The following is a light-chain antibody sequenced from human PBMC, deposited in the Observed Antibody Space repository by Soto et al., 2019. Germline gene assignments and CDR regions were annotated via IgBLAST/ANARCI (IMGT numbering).Light chain of an antibody. CDR2: GAS. Sequence: EIVLTQSPGTLSLSPGERATLSCRASQTVITNFVAWYQEKPGQAPRLLIYGASSRATGIPDRFSGSGSGTDFTLPVSSLEPEDFAVYYCRQYGTALASAIGGGTKVEIK. CDR1: QTVITNF. CDR3: RQYGTALASA. V-gene: IGKV3-20*01. J-gene: IGKJ4*01.